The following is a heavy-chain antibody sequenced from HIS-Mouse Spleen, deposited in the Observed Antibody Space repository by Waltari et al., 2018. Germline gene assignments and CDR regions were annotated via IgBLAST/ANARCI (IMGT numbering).Heavy chain of an antibody. J-gene: IGHJ3*02. CDR2: IYHSGST. Sequence: QVQLQESGPGLVKPSETLSLTCTVSGYSISSGYYWGWLRQPPGKGLEWIGSIYHSGSTYYNPSLKSRVTISVDTSKNQFSLKLSSVTAADTAVYYCASPSGSDAFDIWGQGTMVTVSS. D-gene: IGHD3-10*01. CDR3: ASPSGSDAFDI. V-gene: IGHV4-38-2*02. CDR1: GYSISSGYY.